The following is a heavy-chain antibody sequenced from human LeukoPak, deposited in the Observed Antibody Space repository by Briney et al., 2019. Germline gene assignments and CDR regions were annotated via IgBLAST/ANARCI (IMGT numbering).Heavy chain of an antibody. D-gene: IGHD2-15*01. CDR2: INPNSGDT. Sequence: GASVKVSCKASGYTFTGYYIHWVRQAPGQGLEWMGSINPNSGDTNYAQKSQGRVTMTRDTSISTTYMEMNRLRSDDTAVYYCARDQYCIGGNCFPYFYYWGQGTLVTVSS. CDR3: ARDQYCIGGNCFPYFYY. V-gene: IGHV1-2*02. J-gene: IGHJ4*02. CDR1: GYTFTGYY.